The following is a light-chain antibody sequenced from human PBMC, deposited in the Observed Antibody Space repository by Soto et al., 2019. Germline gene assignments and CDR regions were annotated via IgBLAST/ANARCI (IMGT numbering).Light chain of an antibody. CDR2: DSS. Sequence: EIEMTQSPATLSVSPGERATLSCRASPSISSNLAWYQQKPGQLPRLLIYDSSTRATGTPDRFSGSGSGTEFTLTISSLQSEDFAVYYCQQYATGDTFGQGTKLEIK. CDR3: QQYATGDT. CDR1: PSISSN. J-gene: IGKJ2*01. V-gene: IGKV3-15*01.